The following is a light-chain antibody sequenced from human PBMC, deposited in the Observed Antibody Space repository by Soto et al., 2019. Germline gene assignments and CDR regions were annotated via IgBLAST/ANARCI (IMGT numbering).Light chain of an antibody. J-gene: IGLJ1*01. CDR2: GVR. CDR1: SSDVGGYNY. Sequence: QSVLTQPASVSGSPGQSITISCTGTSSDVGGYNYVSWYQQLPGKAPKLMIYGVRDRPSGVSNRFSGSKSGNTASLTISGLQAEDEADYYCSSYTSSSLYVFGTGTKVTVL. CDR3: SSYTSSSLYV. V-gene: IGLV2-14*01.